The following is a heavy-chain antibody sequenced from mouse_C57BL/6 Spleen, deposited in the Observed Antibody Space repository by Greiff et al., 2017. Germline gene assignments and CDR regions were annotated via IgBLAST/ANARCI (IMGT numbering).Heavy chain of an antibody. CDR3: ARGAAQARFAY. Sequence: VQLKHSGPELVKPGASVKIPCKASGYTFTDYNMDWVKQSHGKSLEWIGDINPNNGGTIYNQKFKGKATLTVDKSSSTAYMELRSLTSEDTAVYYCARGAAQARFAYWGQGTLVTVSA. D-gene: IGHD3-2*02. CDR1: GYTFTDYN. V-gene: IGHV1-18*01. CDR2: INPNNGGT. J-gene: IGHJ3*01.